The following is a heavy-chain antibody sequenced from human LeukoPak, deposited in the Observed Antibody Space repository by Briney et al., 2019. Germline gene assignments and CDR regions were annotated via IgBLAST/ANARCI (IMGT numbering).Heavy chain of an antibody. CDR2: ISGSGGST. D-gene: IGHD3-9*01. CDR1: GFTFSSYA. V-gene: IGHV3-23*01. J-gene: IGHJ4*02. CDR3: AKDLRAYDILTGYYFDY. Sequence: QPGGSLRLSCAASGFTFSSYAMSWVRQAPGKGLEWVSAISGSGGSTYYADSVKGRFTISRDNSKNTLYLQMNSLRAEDTAVYYCAKDLRAYDILTGYYFDYWGQGTLVTVSS.